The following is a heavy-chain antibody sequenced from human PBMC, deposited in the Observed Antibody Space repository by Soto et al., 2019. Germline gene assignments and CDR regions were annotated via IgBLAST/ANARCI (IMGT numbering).Heavy chain of an antibody. D-gene: IGHD1-20*01. Sequence: FKVSGYTLTELSMHWVRQAPGKGLEWMGGFDPEDGETIYAQKFQGRVTMTEDTSTDTAYMELSSLRSEDTAVYYCATIIYGYWFDPWGQGTLVTVSS. V-gene: IGHV1-24*01. CDR3: ATIIYGYWFDP. CDR1: GYTLTELS. CDR2: FDPEDGET. J-gene: IGHJ5*02.